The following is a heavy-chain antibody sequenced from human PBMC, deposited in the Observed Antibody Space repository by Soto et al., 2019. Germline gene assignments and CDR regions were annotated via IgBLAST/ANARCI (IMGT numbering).Heavy chain of an antibody. V-gene: IGHV4-59*02. Sequence: SETLSLTCTASVGSVSSSYWSWVRQPPGKGLEWIGYIYNSGSTSYIPSLTSRVTISVDTSKNEVSLRLSSVTAADTAVYFCARDPRTWGQGILVTVSS. J-gene: IGHJ4*02. CDR3: ARDPRT. CDR2: IYNSGST. CDR1: VGSVSSSY.